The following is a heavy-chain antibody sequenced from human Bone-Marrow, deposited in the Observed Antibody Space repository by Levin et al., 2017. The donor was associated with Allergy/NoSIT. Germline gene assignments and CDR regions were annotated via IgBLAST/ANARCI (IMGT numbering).Heavy chain of an antibody. CDR3: ARVPSVLRYFDWLPDNWFDP. CDR1: GYTFTSYG. Sequence: GESLKISCKASGYTFTSYGISWVRQAPGQGLEWMGWISAYNGNTNYAQKLQGRVTMTTDTSTSTAYMELRSLRSDDTAVYYCARVPSVLRYFDWLPDNWFDPWGQGTLVTVSS. J-gene: IGHJ5*02. D-gene: IGHD3-9*01. V-gene: IGHV1-18*01. CDR2: ISAYNGNT.